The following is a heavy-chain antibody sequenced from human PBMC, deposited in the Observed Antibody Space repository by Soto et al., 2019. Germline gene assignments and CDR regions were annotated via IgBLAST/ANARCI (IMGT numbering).Heavy chain of an antibody. CDR1: GFTFSSYA. CDR3: AKDVAGRGALEQYFQH. CDR2: ISGSGGST. D-gene: IGHD6-19*01. Sequence: GGSLRLSCAASGFTFSSYAMSWVRQAPGKGLEWVSAISGSGGSTYYADSVKGRFTISRDNSKNTLYLQMNSLRAEDTAVYYCAKDVAGRGALEQYFQHWGQGTLVTVSS. V-gene: IGHV3-23*01. J-gene: IGHJ1*01.